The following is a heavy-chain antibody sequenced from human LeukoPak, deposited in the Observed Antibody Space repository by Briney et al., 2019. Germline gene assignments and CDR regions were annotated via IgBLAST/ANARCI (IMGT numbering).Heavy chain of an antibody. J-gene: IGHJ4*02. CDR2: IYTSGST. D-gene: IGHD6-19*01. CDR3: ARGGNSGWASGEGVYYFDY. CDR1: GGSISSYY. V-gene: IGHV4-4*07. Sequence: SETLSLTCTVSGGSISSYYWSWIRQPAGKGLEWIGRIYTSGSTNYNPSLESRVTMSVDTSKNQFSLKLSSVTAADTAVYYCARGGNSGWASGEGVYYFDYWGQGTLVTVSS.